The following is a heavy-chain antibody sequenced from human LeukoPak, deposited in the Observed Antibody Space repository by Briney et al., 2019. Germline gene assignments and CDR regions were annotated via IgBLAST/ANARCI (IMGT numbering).Heavy chain of an antibody. CDR3: AREPHDSGTLKGGYYYYYKDV. J-gene: IGHJ6*03. D-gene: IGHD3-10*01. CDR2: IIPIFGTA. Sequence: SVKVSCKAAGGTFSSYGISWVRQAPGQGLEWMGGIIPIFGTANYAQKFQGRVTITADESTSTAYMELSSLRSEDTAVYYCAREPHDSGTLKGGYYYYYKDVWGKGTTVTVSS. V-gene: IGHV1-69*01. CDR1: GGTFSSYG.